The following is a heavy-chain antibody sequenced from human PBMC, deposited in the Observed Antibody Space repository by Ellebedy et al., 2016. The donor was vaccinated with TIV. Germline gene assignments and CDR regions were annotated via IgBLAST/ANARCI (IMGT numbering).Heavy chain of an antibody. CDR2: ISDDGRKD. D-gene: IGHD3-22*01. J-gene: IGHJ4*02. Sequence: GESLKISCSASGFTYNQYGMHWVRQAPGKGLEWVAVISDDGRKDYYSESAKGRFAISRDNSENTLYLQVNSLTTEDTAVYYCARDRPATVVAGALEYWGQGTLVTVSS. V-gene: IGHV3-30*03. CDR1: GFTYNQYG. CDR3: ARDRPATVVAGALEY.